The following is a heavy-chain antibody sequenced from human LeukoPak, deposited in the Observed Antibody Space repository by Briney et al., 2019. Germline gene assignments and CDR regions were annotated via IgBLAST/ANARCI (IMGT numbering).Heavy chain of an antibody. CDR3: ARGSRDSRFLEWLSMEGFDY. CDR1: GFTFSTFA. J-gene: IGHJ4*02. D-gene: IGHD3-3*01. CDR2: ISSSSSYI. V-gene: IGHV3-21*01. Sequence: PGGSLRLSCAASGFTFSTFAVSWVRQAPGKGLEWVSSISSSSSYIYYADSVKGRFTISRDNAKNSLYLQMNSLRAEDTAVYYCARGSRDSRFLEWLSMEGFDYWGQGTLVTVSS.